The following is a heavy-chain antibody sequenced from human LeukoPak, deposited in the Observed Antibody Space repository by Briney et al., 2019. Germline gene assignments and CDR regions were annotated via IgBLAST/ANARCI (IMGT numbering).Heavy chain of an antibody. V-gene: IGHV3-9*01. CDR3: AKDTGGNGAYFYAMDV. CDR1: GFAFHNYA. D-gene: IGHD4-23*01. J-gene: IGHJ6*02. CDR2: SKWNGDTK. Sequence: GRSLRLSCGGSGFAFHNYAMHWVRRPPGGGREWVSASKWNGDTKAYAGSVKGRFTIPRDRARHSLYLHMDSLRPEDTALYYCAKDTGGNGAYFYAMDVWGQGTSVTVSS.